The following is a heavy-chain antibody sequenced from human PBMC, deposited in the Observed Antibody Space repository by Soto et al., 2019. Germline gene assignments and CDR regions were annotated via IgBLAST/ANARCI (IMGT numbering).Heavy chain of an antibody. J-gene: IGHJ4*02. V-gene: IGHV3-9*01. CDR1: GFNLDDYA. D-gene: IGHD6-19*01. CDR2: ISWNSGNK. CDR3: AKSHTSGWNYFDY. Sequence: PGGSLRLSCAGSGFNLDDYAMYWVRQVPGKGLEWVSSISWNSGNKVYADSVKGRFTISRDNGKNSLYLQMNSLRVEDTALYYCAKSHTSGWNYFDYWGQGT.